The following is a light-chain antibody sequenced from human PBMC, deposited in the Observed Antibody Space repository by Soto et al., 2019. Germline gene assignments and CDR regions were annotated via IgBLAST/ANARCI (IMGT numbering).Light chain of an antibody. J-gene: IGKJ3*01. V-gene: IGKV3-20*01. CDR1: QSLDTYT. CDR3: QQYAESPLT. Sequence: EIVLTQSPVTLSLSPGEKATLSCRASQSLDTYTLAWYQQKPGQAPRLLIYGASTRAAAIPDRVIGSGSGTDFALTISRLEPEDFAVYYCQQYAESPLTFGPGTEVDF. CDR2: GAS.